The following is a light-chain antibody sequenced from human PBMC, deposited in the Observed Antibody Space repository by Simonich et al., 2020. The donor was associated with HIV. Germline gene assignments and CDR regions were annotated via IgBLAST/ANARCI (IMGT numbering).Light chain of an antibody. CDR1: QSISSY. Sequence: DIQMTQSPSSLSASVGNRVTITCPASQSISSYLNWYQQKPGKAPKLLIYAASSLQSGVPSRFSGSGSGTDFTLTISSLQPEDFATYYCQQYYSTPRTFGQGTKVEIK. CDR2: AAS. CDR3: QQYYSTPRT. J-gene: IGKJ1*01. V-gene: IGKV1-39*01.